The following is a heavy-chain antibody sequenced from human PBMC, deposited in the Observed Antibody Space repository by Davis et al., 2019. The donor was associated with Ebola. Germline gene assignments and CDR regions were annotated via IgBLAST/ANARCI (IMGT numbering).Heavy chain of an antibody. CDR3: ARGWLRGGLDV. CDR2: TYYNSKWYN. Sequence: HSQTPSLTRAIPGDSLSIKSAAWTWTRQSPLRVLEWLGRTYYNSKWYNDYAVSVKSRITINPDTSKNQFSLQLNSVTPEDTALYYCARGWLRGGLDVWGEGTTVTVSS. V-gene: IGHV6-1*01. J-gene: IGHJ6*04. D-gene: IGHD5-18*01. CDR1: GDSLSIKSAA.